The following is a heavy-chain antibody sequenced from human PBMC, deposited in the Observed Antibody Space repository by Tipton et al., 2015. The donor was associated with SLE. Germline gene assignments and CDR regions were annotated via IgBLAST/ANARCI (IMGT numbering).Heavy chain of an antibody. Sequence: SLRLSCATSRFTFSSYALSWVRRTPGKGLEWVSAISGGGGSTYYADFVKGRFSISIDKSKKTLFLQMNSLRVDDTATYYCAKFDKTTDFYLDSWGQGTLVSVSS. CDR2: ISGGGGST. CDR1: RFTFSSYA. J-gene: IGHJ4*02. V-gene: IGHV3-23*01. D-gene: IGHD1/OR15-1a*01. CDR3: AKFDKTTDFYLDS.